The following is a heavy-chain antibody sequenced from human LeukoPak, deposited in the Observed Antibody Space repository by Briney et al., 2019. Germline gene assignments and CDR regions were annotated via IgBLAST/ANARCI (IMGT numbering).Heavy chain of an antibody. CDR2: IWYDGGDK. CDR3: ARGGDIVVVPAAYFDY. Sequence: PGGSLRLSCAASGFTFSSYGMHWVRQAPGKGLEWVAVIWYDGGDKYYADSVKGRFTISRDNAKNSLYLQMNSLRAEDTAVYYCARGGDIVVVPAAYFDYWGQGTLVTVSS. V-gene: IGHV3-33*01. D-gene: IGHD2-2*01. CDR1: GFTFSSYG. J-gene: IGHJ4*02.